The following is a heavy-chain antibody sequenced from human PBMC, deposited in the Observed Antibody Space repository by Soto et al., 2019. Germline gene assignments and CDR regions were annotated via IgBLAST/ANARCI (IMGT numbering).Heavy chain of an antibody. CDR1: GFTFSSYA. CDR3: AREAGYIAEYFQH. Sequence: QVQLVESGGGVVQPGRSLRLSCAASGFTFSSYAMHWVRQAPGKGLEWVAVISYDGSNKYYADSVKGRFTISRDNSKNTLYLQMNSLRAEDMAVYYCAREAGYIAEYFQHWGQGTLVTVSS. J-gene: IGHJ1*01. V-gene: IGHV3-30-3*01. CDR2: ISYDGSNK. D-gene: IGHD3-9*01.